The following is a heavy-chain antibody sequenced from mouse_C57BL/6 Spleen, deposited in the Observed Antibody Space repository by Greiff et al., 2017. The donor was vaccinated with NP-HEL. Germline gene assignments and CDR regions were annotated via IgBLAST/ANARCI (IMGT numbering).Heavy chain of an antibody. J-gene: IGHJ4*01. D-gene: IGHD2-4*01. CDR2: INPNNGGT. Sequence: EVQLQQSGPELVKPGASVKISCKASGYTFTDYYMNWVKQSHGKSLEWIGDINPNNGGTSYNQKFKGKATLTVDKSSSTAYMELRSLTSEDSAVYYCARWGSWDYDDYAMDYWGQGTSVTVSS. V-gene: IGHV1-26*01. CDR3: ARWGSWDYDDYAMDY. CDR1: GYTFTDYY.